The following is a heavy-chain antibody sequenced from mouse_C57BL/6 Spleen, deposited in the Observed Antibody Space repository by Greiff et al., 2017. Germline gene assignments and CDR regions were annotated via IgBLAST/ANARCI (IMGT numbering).Heavy chain of an antibody. CDR1: GYTFTSYW. D-gene: IGHD1-3*01. J-gene: IGHJ2*01. V-gene: IGHV1-72*01. Sequence: QVQLQRPGAELVKPGASVKLSCKASGYTFTSYWMHWVKQRPGRGLEWIGRIDPNSGGTKYNEKFKSKATLTVNKPSSTAYMPLSSLTSEDSAVYNCGRDNVSSRARYFDYGGQGTTLTVSS. CDR2: IDPNSGGT. CDR3: GRDNVSSRARYFDY.